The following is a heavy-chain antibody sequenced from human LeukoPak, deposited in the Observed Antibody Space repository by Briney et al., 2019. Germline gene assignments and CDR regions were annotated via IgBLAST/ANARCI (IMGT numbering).Heavy chain of an antibody. Sequence: PGGSLRLSCAASGFTFSSYAMSWVRQAPGKGLEWVSAISGSGGSTYYADSVKGRFTISRDNSKNTPYLQMNSLRAEDTAVYYCAKGRYYYDSSDAFDIWGQGTMVTVSS. CDR1: GFTFSSYA. CDR2: ISGSGGST. V-gene: IGHV3-23*01. D-gene: IGHD3-22*01. J-gene: IGHJ3*02. CDR3: AKGRYYYDSSDAFDI.